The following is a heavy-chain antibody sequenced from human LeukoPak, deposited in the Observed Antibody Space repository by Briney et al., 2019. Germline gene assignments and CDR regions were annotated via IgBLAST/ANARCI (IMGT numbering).Heavy chain of an antibody. CDR2: TYHSGST. V-gene: IGHV4-4*02. D-gene: IGHD5-12*01. CDR1: GGSISSSNW. Sequence: SGTLSLTCAVSGGSISSSNWWSWVRQPPGKGLEWIGETYHSGSTNYNPSLKSRVTISVDKSKNQFSLKLSSVTAADTAVYYCAREEYSGYDSYWFDPWGQGTLVTVSS. J-gene: IGHJ5*02. CDR3: AREEYSGYDSYWFDP.